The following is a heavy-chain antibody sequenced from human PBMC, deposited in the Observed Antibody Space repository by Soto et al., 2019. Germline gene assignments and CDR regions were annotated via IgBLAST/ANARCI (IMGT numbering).Heavy chain of an antibody. CDR2: IYHTGST. Sequence: SETLSLTCSVSGGSISTVGHYWTWIRQPPGKGLEWIGSIYHTGSTYYSKSLRSRLAMSVDTSKSQFSLRLSSVTAADTAVYYCARATGTLRSRNCDYWGQGSLVTVSS. CDR1: GGSISTVGHY. CDR3: ARATGTLRSRNCDY. J-gene: IGHJ4*02. V-gene: IGHV4-31*03. D-gene: IGHD1-1*01.